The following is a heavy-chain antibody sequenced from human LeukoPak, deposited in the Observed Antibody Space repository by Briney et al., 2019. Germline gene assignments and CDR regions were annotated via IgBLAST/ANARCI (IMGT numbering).Heavy chain of an antibody. CDR2: ISGSGGST. J-gene: IGHJ4*02. CDR1: GFTVSSNY. Sequence: GGSLRLSCAASGFTVSSNYMSWVRQAPGKGLEWVSAISGSGGSTYYADSVKGRFTISRDNSKNTLYLQMNSLRAEDTAVYYCASRGITAIDLLDYWGQGTLVTVSS. V-gene: IGHV3-23*01. CDR3: ASRGITAIDLLDY. D-gene: IGHD5-18*01.